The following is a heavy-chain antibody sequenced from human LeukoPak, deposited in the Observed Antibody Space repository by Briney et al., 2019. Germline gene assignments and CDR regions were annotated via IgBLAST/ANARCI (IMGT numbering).Heavy chain of an antibody. D-gene: IGHD3-10*01. CDR2: TYYRSKWYH. CDR1: GDSVSSNSAA. Sequence: SQTPSLTCAISGDSVSSNSAAWNWIRQSPSRGLEWLGRTYYRSKWYHDYAVPLRSRITINPDTSKNQFPLQLDSVTPEDTAVYYCARETNSGSGIWGQGTLVTVSS. J-gene: IGHJ4*02. V-gene: IGHV6-1*01. CDR3: ARETNSGSGI.